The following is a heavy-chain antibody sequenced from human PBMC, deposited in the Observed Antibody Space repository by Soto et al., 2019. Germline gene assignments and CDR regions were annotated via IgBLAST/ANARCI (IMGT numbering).Heavy chain of an antibody. CDR3: AKDSKSVAVSAARVYGMDV. D-gene: IGHD2-2*01. J-gene: IGHJ6*04. CDR1: GFTFSNFA. V-gene: IGHV3-23*01. CDR2: TRGNGEHT. Sequence: EVQVLESGGGLVQPGGSLRRSCAGSGFTFSNFALTWVRQAPGKGLEWVSTTRGNGEHTYYADSVKGRFTVSRDNSKNSLFLEMSSMSAQATAVYYGAKDSKSVAVSAARVYGMDVWGKGNTVTDSS.